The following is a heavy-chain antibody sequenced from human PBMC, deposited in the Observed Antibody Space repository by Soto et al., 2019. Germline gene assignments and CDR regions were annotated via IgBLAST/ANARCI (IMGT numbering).Heavy chain of an antibody. V-gene: IGHV3-23*01. CDR3: AKEGAADSGSLWIPYDI. D-gene: IGHD1-26*01. CDR2: ISGSGGST. J-gene: IGHJ3*02. CDR1: GFTFSSYA. Sequence: EVQLLESGGGLVQPGGSLRLSCAASGFTFSSYAMSWVRQAPGKGLEWVSAISGSGGSTYYADSVKGRFTISRDNSKNTLYLQMNSLRAEDTAVYYCAKEGAADSGSLWIPYDIWGQGTMVTVSS.